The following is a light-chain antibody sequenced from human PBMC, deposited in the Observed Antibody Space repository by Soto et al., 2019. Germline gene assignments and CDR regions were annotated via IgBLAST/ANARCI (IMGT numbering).Light chain of an antibody. V-gene: IGKV3-15*01. Sequence: EIVMTQSPATLSVSPGERATLSCRASQSVSSNLAWYQQKPGQAPRLLIYGASTRATGIPARFSGSGSGTEFTLTISSLQSEDFAVYYGHQYNNWTRTFGQGTKV. CDR1: QSVSSN. J-gene: IGKJ1*01. CDR2: GAS. CDR3: HQYNNWTRT.